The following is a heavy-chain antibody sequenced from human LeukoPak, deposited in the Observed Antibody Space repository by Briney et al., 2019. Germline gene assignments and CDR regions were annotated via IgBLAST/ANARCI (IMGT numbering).Heavy chain of an antibody. D-gene: IGHD3-22*01. Sequence: PGRSPRLSCAASGFTFSSYAMSWVRQAPGKGLEWVSVISGSGRNTYYADSVKGRFTISRDNSKNTLYLQMNSLRAEDTAVYYCAKGSDSSDSSLFDYWGQGTLVTVSS. CDR1: GFTFSSYA. V-gene: IGHV3-23*01. J-gene: IGHJ4*02. CDR3: AKGSDSSDSSLFDY. CDR2: ISGSGRNT.